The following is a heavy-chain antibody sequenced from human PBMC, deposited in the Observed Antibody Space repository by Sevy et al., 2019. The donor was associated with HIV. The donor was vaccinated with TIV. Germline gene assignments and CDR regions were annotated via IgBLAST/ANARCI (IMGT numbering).Heavy chain of an antibody. D-gene: IGHD3-22*01. CDR1: GFTFDNYA. Sequence: GGSLRLSCVVSGFTFDNYAMHWVRQAPGKGLEWVALISYSGRDKYRADSVKGRFTISRDNSRNTLYLQMNSLRKEDTALYYCARSSAASITMNIGGLDFWGQGTLVTVSS. CDR3: ARSSAASITMNIGGLDF. J-gene: IGHJ4*02. CDR2: ISYSGRDK. V-gene: IGHV3-30*04.